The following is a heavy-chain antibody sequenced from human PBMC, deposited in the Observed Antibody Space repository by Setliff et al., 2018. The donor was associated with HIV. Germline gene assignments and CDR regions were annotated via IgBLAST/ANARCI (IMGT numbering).Heavy chain of an antibody. CDR2: ISPDNGNT. V-gene: IGHV1-2*02. Sequence: ASVKVSCKSSGYTFTDYFIHWVRQAPGQGLEWMGWISPDNGNTRISQRFRGSVTMTRDRSINTAYMELSGLTSADTAVYYCAASSWYGGYYFDYWGQVTLFTGSS. D-gene: IGHD6-13*01. J-gene: IGHJ4*02. CDR3: AASSWYGGYYFDY. CDR1: GYTFTDYF.